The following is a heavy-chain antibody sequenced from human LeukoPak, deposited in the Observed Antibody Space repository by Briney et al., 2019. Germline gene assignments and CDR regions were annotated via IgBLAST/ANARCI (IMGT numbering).Heavy chain of an antibody. J-gene: IGHJ4*02. CDR1: GYTFTSYG. CDR3: ARAYRYGDYGDYFDY. D-gene: IGHD4-17*01. CDR2: ISAYNGNT. Sequence: ASVKVSCKASGYTFTSYGISWVRQAPGQGLEWMGWISAYNGNTNYARKLQGRVTMTTDTCTSTAYMELRSLRSDDTAVYYCARAYRYGDYGDYFDYWGQGTLVTVSS. V-gene: IGHV1-18*01.